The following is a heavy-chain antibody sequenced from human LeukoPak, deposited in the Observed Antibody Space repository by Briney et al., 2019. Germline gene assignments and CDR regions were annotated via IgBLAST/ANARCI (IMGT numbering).Heavy chain of an antibody. CDR3: TRVGYIDEGIDY. D-gene: IGHD5-24*01. CDR2: IKQDGSKK. Sequence: GGALRLSCEASGFPFSSYWMTWVRHAPGKGLEWVANIKQDGSKKSYVDSVKGRFTISRDNAKNSLYLQMNSLRAEDTAIYYCTRVGYIDEGIDYWGQGTLVTVSS. V-gene: IGHV3-7*04. CDR1: GFPFSSYW. J-gene: IGHJ4*02.